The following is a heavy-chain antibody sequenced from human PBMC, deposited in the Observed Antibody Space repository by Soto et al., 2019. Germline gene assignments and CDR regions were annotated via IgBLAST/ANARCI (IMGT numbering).Heavy chain of an antibody. D-gene: IGHD3-22*01. CDR2: ISAYNGNT. Sequence: ASVKVSCKASGYTFTSYGISWVRQAPGQGLEWMGWISAYNGNTNYAQKLQGRVTMTTDTSTSTAYMELRSLRSDDTAVYYCARVQLHYDSSGYEAFDIWGQGTMVTVSS. CDR1: GYTFTSYG. J-gene: IGHJ3*02. V-gene: IGHV1-18*04. CDR3: ARVQLHYDSSGYEAFDI.